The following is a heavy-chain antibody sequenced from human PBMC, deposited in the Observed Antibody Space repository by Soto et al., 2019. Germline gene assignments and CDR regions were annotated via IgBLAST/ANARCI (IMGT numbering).Heavy chain of an antibody. D-gene: IGHD1-26*01. V-gene: IGHV4-4*07. CDR2: IYYSGST. CDR1: GGSINNYY. CDR3: ARVRQWVWFDP. J-gene: IGHJ5*02. Sequence: SETLSLTCTVSGGSINNYYWSWIRQPAGKGLEWIGRIYYSGSTNYNPSLKSRVTISVDTSKNQFSLKLSSVTAADTAVYYCARVRQWVWFDPWGQGTLVTVSS.